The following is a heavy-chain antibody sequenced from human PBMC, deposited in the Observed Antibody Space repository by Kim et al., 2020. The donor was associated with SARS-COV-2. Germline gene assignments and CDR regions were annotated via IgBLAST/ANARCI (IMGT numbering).Heavy chain of an antibody. D-gene: IGHD3-9*01. CDR3: ARDGGRADILTGYTHYYHMDV. V-gene: IGHV1-3*01. J-gene: IGHJ6*02. CDR2: INGGSTNT. Sequence: ASVKVSCKTSGYTFTSYAMHWVRQAPGQRLEWMGWINGGSTNTKYSQKFQGRVTITRDTSASTSYMELSSLTSEDTAVYYCARDGGRADILTGYTHYYHMDVWGQGTTVTVSS. CDR1: GYTFTSYA.